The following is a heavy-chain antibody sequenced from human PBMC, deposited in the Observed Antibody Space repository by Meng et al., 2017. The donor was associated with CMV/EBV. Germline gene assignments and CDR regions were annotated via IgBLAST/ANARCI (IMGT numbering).Heavy chain of an antibody. J-gene: IGHJ5*02. CDR3: ARGLSVGSPFWWFDP. Sequence: SGYTFTSYVMNWVRQAPGQGLEWMGWINTNTGNPTYAQGFTGRFVFSLDTSVNTAYLQISSLKAEDTAVYYCARGLSVGSPFWWFDPWGQGTLVTVSS. V-gene: IGHV7-4-1*02. CDR2: INTNTGNP. D-gene: IGHD1-26*01. CDR1: GYTFTSYV.